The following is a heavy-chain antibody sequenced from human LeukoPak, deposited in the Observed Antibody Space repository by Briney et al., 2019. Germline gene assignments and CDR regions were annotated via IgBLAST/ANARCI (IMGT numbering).Heavy chain of an antibody. V-gene: IGHV3-74*01. CDR2: INSGGSGT. J-gene: IGHJ4*02. CDR1: GFNFASNW. D-gene: IGHD2-2*01. Sequence: PGGSLRLSCAASGFNFASNWMHWVRQTPGKGLMWVSRINSGGSGTSYADSVEGRFTISRDNAKNTLYLQMNNLRAEDTAVYYCVSFYETYWGRGTLVTVSS. CDR3: VSFYETY.